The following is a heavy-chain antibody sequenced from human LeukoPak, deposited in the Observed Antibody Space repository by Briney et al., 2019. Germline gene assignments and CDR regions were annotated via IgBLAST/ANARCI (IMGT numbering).Heavy chain of an antibody. CDR2: INSDGSTT. CDR3: AGDTTITHQRDY. V-gene: IGHV3-74*01. Sequence: PGGSLGLSCAASGFTFSSYWMHWVRQAPGKGLVWESRINSDGSTTRYADSVKGRFTISRDNAKNTLYLQMNSLRVEDTAVYYCAGDTTITHQRDYWGQGTLVTVSS. J-gene: IGHJ4*02. D-gene: IGHD5-24*01. CDR1: GFTFSSYW.